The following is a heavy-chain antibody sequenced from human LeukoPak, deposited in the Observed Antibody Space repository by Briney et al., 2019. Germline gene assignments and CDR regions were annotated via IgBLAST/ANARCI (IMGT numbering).Heavy chain of an antibody. J-gene: IGHJ4*02. V-gene: IGHV3-66*01. CDR2: IYSGGST. Sequence: GGSLRPSCAVSGFTVSSNYMNWVRQAPGKGLEWVSIIYSGGSTYYADSVKGRFTISRDNSKNILYLQMNSLRAEDTALYYCARVGYTDTWYSSPPFDYWGQGTLVTVSS. CDR3: ARVGYTDTWYSSPPFDY. D-gene: IGHD2-15*01. CDR1: GFTVSSNY.